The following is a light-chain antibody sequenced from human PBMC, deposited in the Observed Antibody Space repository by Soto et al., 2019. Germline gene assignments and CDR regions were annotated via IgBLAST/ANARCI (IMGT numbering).Light chain of an antibody. CDR2: STN. J-gene: IGLJ2*01. CDR1: SSNIGSNS. Sequence: QSVLTQPPSASGTPGQRVTISCSGSSSNIGSNSVNWYQQLPVTAPKLLIYSTNQRPSGVPDRFSGSKSDTSASLAISGLQSEDEADYYCAAWDDSLNGAVVFGGGTKLTVL. V-gene: IGLV1-44*01. CDR3: AAWDDSLNGAVV.